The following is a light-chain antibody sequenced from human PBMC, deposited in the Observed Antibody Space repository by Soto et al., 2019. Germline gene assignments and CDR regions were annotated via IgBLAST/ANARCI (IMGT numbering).Light chain of an antibody. Sequence: EIVLTQSPATLSLSPGERATLSCRASQSVSVYLAWYQQKRGQAPRLLIYEASNRATGIPARFSGSGSGTDFPLTTSSLEPEALEVYSCQQRSNGVTFGPGTKVDFK. V-gene: IGKV3-11*01. CDR2: EAS. CDR1: QSVSVY. J-gene: IGKJ3*01. CDR3: QQRSNGVT.